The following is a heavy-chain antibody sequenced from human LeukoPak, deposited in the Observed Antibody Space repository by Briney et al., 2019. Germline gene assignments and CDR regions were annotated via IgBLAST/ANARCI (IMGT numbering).Heavy chain of an antibody. J-gene: IGHJ4*02. CDR1: GFTFSSYA. Sequence: GGSLRLPCAASGFTFSSYAMSWVRQAPGKGLEWVSAISGSGGSTYYADSVKGRFTISRDNSKHTLYLQMTRLRAEDTAVYYCAKDSTSYYDSSGTDWGQGTLVTVSS. D-gene: IGHD3-22*01. V-gene: IGHV3-23*01. CDR2: ISGSGGST. CDR3: AKDSTSYYDSSGTD.